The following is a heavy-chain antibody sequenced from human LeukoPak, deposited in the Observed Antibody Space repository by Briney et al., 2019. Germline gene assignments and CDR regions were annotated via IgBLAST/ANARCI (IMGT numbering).Heavy chain of an antibody. J-gene: IGHJ6*02. CDR2: IYYSGST. Sequence: SETLSLTRTVSGGSISSGDYYWSWIRQPPGKGLEWIGYIYYSGSTYYNPSLKSRVTISVDTSKNQFSLKLSSVTAADTAVYYCARDAPPMGGYGMDVWGQGTTVTVSS. CDR3: ARDAPPMGGYGMDV. V-gene: IGHV4-30-4*01. CDR1: GGSISSGDYY. D-gene: IGHD2-15*01.